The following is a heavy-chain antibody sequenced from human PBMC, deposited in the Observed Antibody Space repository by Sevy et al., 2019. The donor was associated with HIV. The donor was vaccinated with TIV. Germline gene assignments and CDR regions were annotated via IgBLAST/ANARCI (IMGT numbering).Heavy chain of an antibody. J-gene: IGHJ4*02. D-gene: IGHD6-19*01. CDR3: ATGVVGAVAGTAVVFDS. CDR2: IKSKTDGETT. Sequence: GGSLRLSCAASGFTFSHAWMSWVRQAPGKGLEWVGHIKSKTDGETTDYAAPVKGRFTISRDDSENTLYLQMNSLKTEDTAVYYCATGVVGAVAGTAVVFDSWGQGTLVTVSS. CDR1: GFTFSHAW. V-gene: IGHV3-15*01.